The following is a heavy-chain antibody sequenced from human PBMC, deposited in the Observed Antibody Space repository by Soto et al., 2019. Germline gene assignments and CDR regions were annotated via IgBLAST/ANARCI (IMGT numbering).Heavy chain of an antibody. V-gene: IGHV1-2*02. CDR2: INPNSGGT. CDR3: ARERKCSSTSCSFWQINRAGHYGMDV. J-gene: IGHJ6*02. D-gene: IGHD2-2*01. CDR1: GYTFTGYY. Sequence: SVKVSCKASGYTFTGYYMHWVRQAPGQGLEWMGWINPNSGGTNYAQKFQGRVTMTRDTSISTAYMELSRLRSDDTAVYYCARERKCSSTSCSFWQINRAGHYGMDVWGQGTTVTVSS.